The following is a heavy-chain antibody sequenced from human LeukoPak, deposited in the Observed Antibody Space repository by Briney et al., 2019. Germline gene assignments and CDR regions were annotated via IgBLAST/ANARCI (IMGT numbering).Heavy chain of an antibody. Sequence: GGSQRLSCAASGFTFSSYEMNWVRQAPGKGLEWVSYISSSGSTIYYADSVKGRFTISRDNAKNSLYLQMNSLRAEDTAVYYCARDSYGYNSGVRDYWGQGTLVAVSS. CDR1: GFTFSSYE. CDR2: ISSSGSTI. J-gene: IGHJ4*02. V-gene: IGHV3-48*03. CDR3: ARDSYGYNSGVRDY. D-gene: IGHD5-24*01.